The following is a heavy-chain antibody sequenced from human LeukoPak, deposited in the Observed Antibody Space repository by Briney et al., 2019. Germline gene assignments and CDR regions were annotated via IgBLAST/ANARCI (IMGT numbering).Heavy chain of an antibody. V-gene: IGHV1-8*02. CDR3: FGDPRDY. Sequence: ASVKVSCKASGYTFTGYYMHWVRQATGQGLEWMGWMNPNSGNTGYARKFQGRVTMTRNTSISTAYMELSSLRSEDTAVYYCFGDPRDYWGQGTLVTVSS. CDR1: GYTFTGYY. D-gene: IGHD4-17*01. J-gene: IGHJ4*02. CDR2: MNPNSGNT.